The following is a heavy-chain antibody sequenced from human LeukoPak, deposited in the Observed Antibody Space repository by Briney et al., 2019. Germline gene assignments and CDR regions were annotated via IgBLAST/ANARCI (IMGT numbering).Heavy chain of an antibody. CDR1: GFPFSSYA. Sequence: GSLRLSSAASGFPFSSYAMSWVRPAPGNGLACVSAISGSGGTTYYAHSVKGRFTISRDNSKNTLYLQMNSRRAEDTAVYYCAKVTGSWGPFDYWGQGTLVTVSS. CDR3: AKVTGSWGPFDY. D-gene: IGHD6-13*01. V-gene: IGHV3-23*01. CDR2: ISGSGGTT. J-gene: IGHJ4*02.